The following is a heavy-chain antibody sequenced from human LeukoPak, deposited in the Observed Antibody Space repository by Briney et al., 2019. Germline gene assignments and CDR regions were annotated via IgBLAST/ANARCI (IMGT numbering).Heavy chain of an antibody. CDR2: ISYDGSNK. D-gene: IGHD6-19*01. V-gene: IGHV3-30*18. Sequence: PGGSLRLSCAASGFTFSSYGMPWVRQAPGKGLEWVAVISYDGSNKYYADSVKGRFTTSRDNSKNTLYLQMNSLRAEDTAVYYCAKDEDSSGWGGYWGQGTLVTVSS. J-gene: IGHJ4*02. CDR1: GFTFSSYG. CDR3: AKDEDSSGWGGY.